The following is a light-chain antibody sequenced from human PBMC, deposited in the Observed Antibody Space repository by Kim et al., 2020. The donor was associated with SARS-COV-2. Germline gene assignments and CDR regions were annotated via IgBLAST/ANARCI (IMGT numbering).Light chain of an antibody. J-gene: IGKJ5*01. Sequence: VSPGERATLSCRASQGVSSSLAWYQQKPGQAPRLLIYGASTRATGIPARFSGSGSGTEFTLTISSLQSEDFAVYHCQQYNDWPIAFGQGTRLEIK. CDR2: GAS. CDR3: QQYNDWPIA. CDR1: QGVSSS. V-gene: IGKV3-15*01.